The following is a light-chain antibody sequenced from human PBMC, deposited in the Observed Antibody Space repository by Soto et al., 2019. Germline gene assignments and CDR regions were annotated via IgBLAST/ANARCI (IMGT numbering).Light chain of an antibody. CDR3: CSYAGRYTGV. Sequence: QSALTQPRSVPGSPGQSVTLSCTGTSSDVGSYNYVSWYQQHTGKAPKLMIDDVNKRPSGVPDRFSGSRSGNTASLTISGLQAEDEADYYCCSYAGRYTGVVGGGTKLTVL. CDR2: DVN. J-gene: IGLJ3*02. V-gene: IGLV2-11*01. CDR1: SSDVGSYNY.